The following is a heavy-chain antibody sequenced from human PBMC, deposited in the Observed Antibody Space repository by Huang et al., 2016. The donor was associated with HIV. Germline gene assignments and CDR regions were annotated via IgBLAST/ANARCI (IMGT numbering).Heavy chain of an antibody. V-gene: IGHV1-24*01. CDR1: EYTLTELS. J-gene: IGHJ4*02. D-gene: IGHD3-9*01. CDR2: FDPEIGET. Sequence: QVQLVQSRAEVKKPGASVKVSCKVSEYTLTELSIHWVRQPPGKGLGWMGGFDPEIGETMYAQKFQGRVTMTEDTSTETAFMELSGLRPEDTAVYYCATGFDVFFDFWGQGTLVTVSS. CDR3: ATGFDVFFDF.